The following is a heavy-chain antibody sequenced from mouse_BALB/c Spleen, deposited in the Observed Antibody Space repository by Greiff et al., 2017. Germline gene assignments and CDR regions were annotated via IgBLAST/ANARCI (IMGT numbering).Heavy chain of an antibody. D-gene: IGHD1-1*01. J-gene: IGHJ2*01. CDR1: GFNIKDTY. V-gene: IGHV14-3*02. Sequence: VQLKESGAELVKPGASVKLSCTASGFNIKDTYMHWVKQRPEQGLEWIGRIDPANGNTKYDPKFQGKATITADTSSNTAYLQLSSLTSEDTAVYYCARDYYGSSGYFDYWGQGTTLTVSS. CDR2: IDPANGNT. CDR3: ARDYYGSSGYFDY.